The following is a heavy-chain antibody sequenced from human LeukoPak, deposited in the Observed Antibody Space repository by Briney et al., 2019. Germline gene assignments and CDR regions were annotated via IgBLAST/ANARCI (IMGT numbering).Heavy chain of an antibody. CDR2: IQPDGSEQ. V-gene: IGHV3-7*01. Sequence: GGSLRLSCAASGFTFSSKWMSWVRQAPGKGLEWVGNIQPDGSEQYPVDSVKGRFTISRDNAKNSLYLQMNSLRAEDTAVYYCARDLPLKYWGQGTLVTVSS. CDR1: GFTFSSKW. J-gene: IGHJ4*02. CDR3: ARDLPLKY.